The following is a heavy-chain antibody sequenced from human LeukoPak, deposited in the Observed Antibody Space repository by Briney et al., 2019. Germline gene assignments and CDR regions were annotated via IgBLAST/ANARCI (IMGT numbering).Heavy chain of an antibody. V-gene: IGHV4-34*01. CDR2: INHSGST. Sequence: PSETLSLTCAVYGGSFSGYYWSWIRQPPGKGLEWIGEINHSGSTNYNPSLKSRVTISVDTSKDQFSLKLSSVTAADTAVYYCARYPHYYGSGSYFQKLDAFDIWGQGTMVTVSS. CDR1: GGSFSGYY. J-gene: IGHJ3*02. D-gene: IGHD3-10*01. CDR3: ARYPHYYGSGSYFQKLDAFDI.